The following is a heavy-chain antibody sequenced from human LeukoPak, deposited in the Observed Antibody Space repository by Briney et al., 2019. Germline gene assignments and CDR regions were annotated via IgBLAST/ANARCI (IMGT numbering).Heavy chain of an antibody. CDR2: ISSSGSTI. D-gene: IGHD3-10*01. CDR1: GFTFSDYY. J-gene: IGHJ4*02. Sequence: GGSPRLSCAASGFTFSDYYMSWIRQAPGKGLEWVSYISSSGSTIYYADSVKGRFTISRDNAKNSLYLQMNSLRAEDTAVYYCAREGGGYYYASAGLDYWGQGTLVTVSS. CDR3: AREGGGYYYASAGLDY. V-gene: IGHV3-11*01.